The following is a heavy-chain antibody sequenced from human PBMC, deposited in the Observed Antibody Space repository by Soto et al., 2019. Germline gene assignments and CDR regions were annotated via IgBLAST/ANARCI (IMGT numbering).Heavy chain of an antibody. Sequence: QVQLVESGGGVVQPGRSLRLSCAASGFTFSSYAMHWVRQAPGKGLEWVAVISYDGSNKYYADSVKGRFTISRDNSKNTLYLQMNSLRAEDTAVYYCARGRGGDYSNYVSNEPSESDYWGQGTLVTVSS. CDR2: ISYDGSNK. CDR1: GFTFSSYA. CDR3: ARGRGGDYSNYVSNEPSESDY. D-gene: IGHD4-4*01. V-gene: IGHV3-30-3*01. J-gene: IGHJ4*02.